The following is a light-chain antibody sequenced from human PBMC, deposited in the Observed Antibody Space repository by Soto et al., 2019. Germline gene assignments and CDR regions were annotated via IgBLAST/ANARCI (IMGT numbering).Light chain of an antibody. V-gene: IGKV3-20*01. CDR3: QQYGSSPFIT. J-gene: IGKJ5*01. Sequence: EIVTTQSPATLSVSPGERATLSCRASQSVSSSYLAWYQQKPGQAPRIIIFGASGRATGIPDRFSGSGSGTDFTLTISRLEPEDFAVYYCQQYGSSPFITFGQGTRLEIK. CDR2: GAS. CDR1: QSVSSSY.